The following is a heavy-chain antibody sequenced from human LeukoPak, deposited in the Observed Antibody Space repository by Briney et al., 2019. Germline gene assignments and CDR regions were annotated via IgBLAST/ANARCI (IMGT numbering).Heavy chain of an antibody. Sequence: PSETLSLTCAVYGGSFTDYYWSWIRQPPGRGLEWIGYIYYSGSTNYNPSLKSRVTISVDTSKNQFSLKLSSVTAADTAVYYCARRPEYQLGAFDIWGQGTIVTVPS. J-gene: IGHJ3*02. CDR2: IYYSGST. V-gene: IGHV4-59*01. CDR1: GGSFTDYY. CDR3: ARRPEYQLGAFDI. D-gene: IGHD2-2*01.